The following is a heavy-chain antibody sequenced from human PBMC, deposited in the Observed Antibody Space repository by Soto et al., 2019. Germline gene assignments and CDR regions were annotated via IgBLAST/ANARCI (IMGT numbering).Heavy chain of an antibody. CDR2: IIPIFGSA. J-gene: IGHJ5*02. D-gene: IGHD5-12*01. CDR3: AKDGGKDGYFGNWFDP. Sequence: SVTVSCKASGGTFSNYAITCVRQAPGQGLEWLGRIIPIFGSANFAQKFQGRVTLTADESTTTAYMELSSLRSDDTAVYYCAKDGGKDGYFGNWFDPWGQGTLVTVSS. CDR1: GGTFSNYA. V-gene: IGHV1-69*13.